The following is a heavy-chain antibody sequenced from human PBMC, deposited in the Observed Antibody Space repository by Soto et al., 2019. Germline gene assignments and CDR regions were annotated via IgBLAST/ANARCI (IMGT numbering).Heavy chain of an antibody. CDR3: VKVSTFYDILTGYYSTNFFDP. CDR1: GFTFSEYS. Sequence: GGSLRLSCSASGFTFSEYSMHWVRQAPGKGLQYVSTISSDGDITYYADSVKGRFTISRDNSKNTLYLQMNSRRPEDTAVYYCVKVSTFYDILTGYYSTNFFDPWGQGTLVTVSS. V-gene: IGHV3-64D*06. CDR2: ISSDGDIT. J-gene: IGHJ5*02. D-gene: IGHD3-9*01.